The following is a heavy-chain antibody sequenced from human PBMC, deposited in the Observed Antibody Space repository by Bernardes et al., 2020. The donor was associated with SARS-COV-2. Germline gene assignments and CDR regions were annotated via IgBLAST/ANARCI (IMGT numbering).Heavy chain of an antibody. J-gene: IGHJ4*02. V-gene: IGHV4-30-2*01. CDR1: GGSISSGGFS. Sequence: SEPLSLTCAVSGGSISSGGFSWSWLLQPPGKGLEWIGYIYHSGSTYYNPSLKSRVTISVDRSKNHFSLKLSSVTAADTAVYYCARAYSSSDPFDSWGQGTLVTVSS. D-gene: IGHD6-6*01. CDR2: IYHSGST. CDR3: ARAYSSSDPFDS.